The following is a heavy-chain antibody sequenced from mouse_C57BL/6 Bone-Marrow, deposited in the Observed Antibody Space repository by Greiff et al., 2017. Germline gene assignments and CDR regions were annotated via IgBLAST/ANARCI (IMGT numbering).Heavy chain of an antibody. V-gene: IGHV6-6*01. Sequence: EVKLVESGGGLVQPGGSMKLSCAASRFTFSDAWMDWVRQSPEKGLEWVAEIRNKANNHATYYAESVKGRFTISRDDSKSSVYLQMNSLRAEDTGIYYGTRPGYGSSYVDWYFDVWGTGTTVTVSS. CDR1: RFTFSDAW. CDR2: IRNKANNHAT. CDR3: TRPGYGSSYVDWYFDV. J-gene: IGHJ1*03. D-gene: IGHD1-1*01.